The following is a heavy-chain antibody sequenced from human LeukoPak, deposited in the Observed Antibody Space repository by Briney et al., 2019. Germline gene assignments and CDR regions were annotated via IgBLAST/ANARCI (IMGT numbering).Heavy chain of an antibody. V-gene: IGHV1-2*02. J-gene: IGHJ3*01. CDR1: GYTFTGYY. CDR2: INPNSGGT. CDR3: ARVRVRNYYDSSGYYSPRSAFDV. D-gene: IGHD3-22*01. Sequence: GASVKVSCKASGYTFTGYYMHWVRQAPGQGLEWMGWINPNSGGTNYAQKFQGRATMTRDTSISTAYMELSRLRSDDTAVYYCARVRVRNYYDSSGYYSPRSAFDVWGQGTMVTVSS.